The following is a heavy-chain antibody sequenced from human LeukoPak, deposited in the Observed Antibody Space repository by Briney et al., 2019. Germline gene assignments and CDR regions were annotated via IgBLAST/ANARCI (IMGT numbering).Heavy chain of an antibody. V-gene: IGHV3-23*01. CDR3: AKEMGHSQPFDY. J-gene: IGHJ4*02. CDR2: FSNPGDNT. CDR1: GFTFLRYS. D-gene: IGHD5-18*01. Sequence: GASLILSWASLGFTFLRYSMNGVRPAQGTGVEGVSAFSNPGDNTQYAISVRGRFTIPRDNSKNMLYLETESQRAEDTAVYYGAKEMGHSQPFDYWGQGTLVTVSS.